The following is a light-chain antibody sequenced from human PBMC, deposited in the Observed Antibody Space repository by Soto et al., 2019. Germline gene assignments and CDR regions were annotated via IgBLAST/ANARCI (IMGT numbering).Light chain of an antibody. V-gene: IGKV2-28*01. CDR2: LGS. J-gene: IGKJ1*01. CDR3: MQALEAPRT. CDR1: QSLVFRNGHSY. Sequence: EIVMTQSPLSLPVTPGEPASISCRSSQSLVFRNGHSYLDWYLQKPGQSPQLLIYLGSNRASGVPYRFSGSGSGTDFTLKISRVEAEDVGVYYCMQALEAPRTFGQGTKVELK.